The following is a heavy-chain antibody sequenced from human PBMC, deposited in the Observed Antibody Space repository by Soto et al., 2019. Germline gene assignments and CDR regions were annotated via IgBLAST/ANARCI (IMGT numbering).Heavy chain of an antibody. CDR2: IKQDGSEK. J-gene: IGHJ6*02. Sequence: PGGSLRLSCAASGFTFSSYWMSWVRQAPGKGLEWVANIKQDGSEKYYADSVKGRFTISRDNSKNTLYLQMNSLRAEDTAVYYCARDGPGRYYYYYGMDVWGQGTTVTVSS. CDR1: GFTFSSYW. CDR3: ARDGPGRYYYYYGMDV. V-gene: IGHV3-7*01.